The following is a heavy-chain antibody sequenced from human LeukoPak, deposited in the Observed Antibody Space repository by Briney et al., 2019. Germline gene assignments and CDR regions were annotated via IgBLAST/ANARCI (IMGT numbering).Heavy chain of an antibody. CDR1: GGSISSSSYY. D-gene: IGHD3-22*01. V-gene: IGHV4-39*01. CDR3: ARGGYYDSNGYYTESLIFDY. Sequence: SETLSLXCTVSGGSISSSSYYWVWIRQPPGKGLEWIGSIYYSGITYYNPSLKSRVTISVDTSKNQFSLKLSSVTAADTAVYYCARGGYYDSNGYYTESLIFDYWGQGTLVTVSS. CDR2: IYYSGIT. J-gene: IGHJ4*02.